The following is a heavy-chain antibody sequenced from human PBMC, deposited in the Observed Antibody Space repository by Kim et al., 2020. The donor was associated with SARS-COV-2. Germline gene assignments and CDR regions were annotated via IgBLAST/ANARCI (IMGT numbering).Heavy chain of an antibody. CDR3: ATDIGAAPFDY. V-gene: IGHV3-33*01. Sequence: KNYADSVKGRFTISRDNSKTTLFLEMNSLRAEDTAVYYCATDIGAAPFDYWGQGTLVTVSS. CDR2: K. J-gene: IGHJ4*02. D-gene: IGHD3-10*01.